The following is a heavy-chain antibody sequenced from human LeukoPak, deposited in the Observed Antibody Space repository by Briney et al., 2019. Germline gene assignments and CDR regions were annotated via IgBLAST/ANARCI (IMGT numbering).Heavy chain of an antibody. J-gene: IGHJ4*02. Sequence: SETLSLTCTVSGGSISSSTYYWGWIRQPPGKGLEWIGSISYSGTTYYNPSLKSRVAISVDTSRTQFSLNLSSVTAADTAVYYCAREYTLYRSGWFLDYWGQGTVVTVSS. V-gene: IGHV4-39*07. CDR1: GGSISSSTYY. D-gene: IGHD6-19*01. CDR2: ISYSGTT. CDR3: AREYTLYRSGWFLDY.